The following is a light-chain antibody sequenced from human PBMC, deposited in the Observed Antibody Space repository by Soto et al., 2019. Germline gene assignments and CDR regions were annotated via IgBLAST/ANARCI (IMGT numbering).Light chain of an antibody. CDR3: SSYTSSSILV. V-gene: IGLV2-14*01. CDR1: SSDVGGYNY. CDR2: DVS. J-gene: IGLJ2*01. Sequence: QAVVTQPASVSGSPGQSITISCTGTSSDVGGYNYVSWYQQHPGKAPKLMIYDVSGRPSGISNRFSGSKSGDTASLTISGLQAEDEADYYCSSYTSSSILVFGGGTKLTVL.